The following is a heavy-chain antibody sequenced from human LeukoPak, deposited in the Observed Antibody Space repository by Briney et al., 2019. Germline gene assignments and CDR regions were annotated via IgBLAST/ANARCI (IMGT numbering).Heavy chain of an antibody. CDR1: GFTFSSYA. CDR3: AKGLLTGYYSLDAFDI. V-gene: IGHV3-23*01. CDR2: ISGSGGST. D-gene: IGHD3-9*01. J-gene: IGHJ3*02. Sequence: GALRLSCAASGFTFSSYAMSWVRQAPGEGLGWGSAISGSGGSTYYADAVKGRFTISNDNYKNTLHLQMNRLRAEDTAEYYCAKGLLTGYYSLDAFDIWGQGTIVTVST.